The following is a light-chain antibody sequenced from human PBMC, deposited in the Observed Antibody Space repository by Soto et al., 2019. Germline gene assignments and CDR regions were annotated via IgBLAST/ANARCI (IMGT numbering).Light chain of an antibody. V-gene: IGKV3-20*01. Sequence: EIVLRQSPATLSLSPGERATLSCRARQSVSTYVTYLAWYQQKPGQAPRLLIYGASSRATGIPDRFSGSGSGTDFTLTISRLEPEDFTVYYCQQYGTLPTTFGPGTKVDIK. CDR1: QSVSTYVTY. CDR3: QQYGTLPTT. J-gene: IGKJ3*01. CDR2: GAS.